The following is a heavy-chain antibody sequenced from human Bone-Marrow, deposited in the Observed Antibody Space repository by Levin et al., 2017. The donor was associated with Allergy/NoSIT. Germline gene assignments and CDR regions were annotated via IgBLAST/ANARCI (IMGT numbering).Heavy chain of an antibody. D-gene: IGHD6-13*01. CDR3: ARSKYSSTPYYFDY. Sequence: RPSETLSLTCTVSGGSINNYYWSWIRQPPGKGLEWIGYIYYSGSTNYNPSLKSRVTISVDTSKNQFSLKLSSVTAADTAVYYCARSKYSSTPYYFDYWGQGTLVTVSS. CDR2: IYYSGST. CDR1: GGSINNYY. J-gene: IGHJ4*02. V-gene: IGHV4-59*01.